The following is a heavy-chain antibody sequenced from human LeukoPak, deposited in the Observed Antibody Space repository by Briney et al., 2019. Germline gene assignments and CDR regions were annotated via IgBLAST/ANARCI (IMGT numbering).Heavy chain of an antibody. J-gene: IGHJ6*03. CDR1: GGSISSYY. CDR2: IYTSGST. V-gene: IGHV4-4*09. CDR3: ARHGVGMVATGYYYYYMDV. D-gene: IGHD5-12*01. Sequence: SETLSLTCTVSGGSISSYYWSWIRQPPGKGLEWIGYIYTSGSTNYNPSLKSRVTISVDTSKNQFSLKLSSVTAADTAVYYCARHGVGMVATGYYYYYMDVWGKGTTVTVSS.